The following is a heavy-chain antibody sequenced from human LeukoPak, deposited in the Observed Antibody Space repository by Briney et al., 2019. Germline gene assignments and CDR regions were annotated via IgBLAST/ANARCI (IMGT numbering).Heavy chain of an antibody. CDR3: ARGPPLNMLGSTYFHW. V-gene: IGHV4-39*01. D-gene: IGHD1-26*01. J-gene: IGHJ4*02. CDR1: GVSFTSSNYY. CDR2: IYYSENTYNYYSGNT. Sequence: PSETLSLTCTVSGVSFTSSNYYWGWVRQPPGKGLEWIGSIYYSENTYNYYSGNTYNNPSLKSRVAISVDTSKNQFSLNLSSVTAADTAVFYCARGPPLNMLGSTYFHWWGQGFLVTVSS.